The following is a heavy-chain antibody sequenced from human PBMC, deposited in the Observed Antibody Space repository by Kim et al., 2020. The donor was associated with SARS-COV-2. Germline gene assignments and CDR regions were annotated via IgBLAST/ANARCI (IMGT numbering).Heavy chain of an antibody. CDR1: GFTFSDYY. CDR2: ISSSSSYT. J-gene: IGHJ5*02. Sequence: GGSLRLSCAASGFTFSDYYMSWIRQAPGKGLEWVSYISSSSSYTNYADSVKGRFTISRDNAKNSLYLQMNGLRAEDTAVYYCARDGGVGATSQINWFDPWGQGTLVTVSS. V-gene: IGHV3-11*06. D-gene: IGHD1-26*01. CDR3: ARDGGVGATSQINWFDP.